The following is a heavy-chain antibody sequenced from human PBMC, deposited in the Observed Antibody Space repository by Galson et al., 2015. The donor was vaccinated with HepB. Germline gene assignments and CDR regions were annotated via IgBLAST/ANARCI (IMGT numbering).Heavy chain of an antibody. V-gene: IGHV1-24*01. J-gene: IGHJ5*02. CDR2: FDPEDGET. CDR1: GYTLTELS. CDR3: VKEVTLSQTNWFDP. Sequence: SVKVSCKVSGYTLTELSMHWVRQAPGKGLEWMGGFDPEDGETIYAQKFQGRVTMTEDTSTDTAYMELSSLRAEDTAVYYCVKEVTLSQTNWFDPWGQGTLVTVSS. D-gene: IGHD5-18*01.